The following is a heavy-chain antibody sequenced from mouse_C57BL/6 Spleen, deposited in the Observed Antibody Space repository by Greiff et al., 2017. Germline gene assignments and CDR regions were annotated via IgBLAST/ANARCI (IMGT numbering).Heavy chain of an antibody. Sequence: VQLQQSGPGLVKPSQSLSLTCSVTGYSITSGYYWNWIRQFPGNKLEWMGYISYDGSNNYNPSLKNRISITRDTSKNQFFLKLNSVTTEDTATYYCARDHDSAWFAYWGQGTLVTVSA. D-gene: IGHD2-4*01. J-gene: IGHJ3*01. V-gene: IGHV3-6*01. CDR3: ARDHDSAWFAY. CDR1: GYSITSGYY. CDR2: ISYDGSN.